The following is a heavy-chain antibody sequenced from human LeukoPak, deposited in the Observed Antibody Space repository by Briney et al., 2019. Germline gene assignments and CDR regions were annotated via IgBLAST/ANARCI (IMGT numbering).Heavy chain of an antibody. CDR2: ISSSSSYI. Sequence: PGGSLTLSCAASGGTISNSNMNWVRQAPGKGLEWVASISSSSSYIYYADSVKGRFTISRDNAKNSLYLQMNSLRAADTAVYYCAIDRSSGYYGLDFWGQGTLVIVSS. J-gene: IGHJ4*02. V-gene: IGHV3-21*01. CDR1: GGTISNSN. CDR3: AIDRSSGYYGLDF. D-gene: IGHD3-22*01.